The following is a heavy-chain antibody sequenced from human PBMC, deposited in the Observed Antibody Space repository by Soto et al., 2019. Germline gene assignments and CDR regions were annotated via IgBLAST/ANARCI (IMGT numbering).Heavy chain of an antibody. Sequence: PGGSLRLSCAASGFTFSSYAMSWVRQAPGKGLEWVSAISGSGGSTYYADSVKGRFTISRDNSKNTLYLQMNSLRAEDTAVYYCVKDQEDRSSWYYGVDYLGQGTLVTVAS. J-gene: IGHJ4*02. CDR2: ISGSGGST. CDR3: VKDQEDRSSWYYGVDY. CDR1: GFTFSSYA. V-gene: IGHV3-23*01. D-gene: IGHD6-13*01.